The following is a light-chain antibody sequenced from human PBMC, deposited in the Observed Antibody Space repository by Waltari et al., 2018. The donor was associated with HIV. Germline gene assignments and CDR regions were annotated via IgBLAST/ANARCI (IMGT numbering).Light chain of an antibody. CDR3: SSGDTRLNGWV. CDR1: KNNVGFQG. J-gene: IGLJ3*02. CDR2: RGN. V-gene: IGLV10-54*01. Sequence: QAGLTQPPSVSKALGQTATLTCTGDKNNVGFQGAAWLKHHQGHPPKLLSYRGNNRPSGVPDRIAATTAGKTASLNITGLQADDEADYYCSSGDTRLNGWVFGGGTHLTVL.